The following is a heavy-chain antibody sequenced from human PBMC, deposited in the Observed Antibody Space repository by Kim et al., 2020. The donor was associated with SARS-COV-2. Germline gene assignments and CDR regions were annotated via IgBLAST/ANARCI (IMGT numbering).Heavy chain of an antibody. V-gene: IGHV3-33*01. CDR2: K. J-gene: IGHJ6*02. CDR3: ARDTRDYYGMDV. Sequence: KYYAAPVKGRFTISRDNAKNTLYLQMNSLRAEDTAVYYCARDTRDYYGMDVWGQGTTVTVSS.